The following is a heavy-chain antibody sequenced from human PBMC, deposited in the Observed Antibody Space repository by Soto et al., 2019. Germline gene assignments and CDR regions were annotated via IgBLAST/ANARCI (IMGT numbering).Heavy chain of an antibody. CDR2: IYPDDSDT. D-gene: IGHD3-22*01. CDR1: GYRFASYW. Sequence: LGESLKISCKGAGYRFASYWIGWVRQMPGKGLEWMGIIYPDDSDTRYSPSFQGQVTISADKSISTAYLQWSSLKASDTAMYYCARAAAFGTYDTSGYNSLDYWGQGTLVTVSS. V-gene: IGHV5-51*01. J-gene: IGHJ4*02. CDR3: ARAAAFGTYDTSGYNSLDY.